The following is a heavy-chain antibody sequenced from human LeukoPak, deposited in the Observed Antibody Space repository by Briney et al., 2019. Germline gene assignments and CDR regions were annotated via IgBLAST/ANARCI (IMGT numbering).Heavy chain of an antibody. CDR3: VKDVGGSYAFDY. J-gene: IGHJ4*02. CDR2: INDNGGRT. Sequence: PGGSLRLSCSGSGFTFSRYAMHWVRQAPGKGLEYVSGINDNGGRTHYGDSVKGRFSISRDNSKNTLHLQMSTLRAEDTALYYCVKDVGGSYAFDYWGQGILVTVAS. D-gene: IGHD1-26*01. V-gene: IGHV3-64D*09. CDR1: GFTFSRYA.